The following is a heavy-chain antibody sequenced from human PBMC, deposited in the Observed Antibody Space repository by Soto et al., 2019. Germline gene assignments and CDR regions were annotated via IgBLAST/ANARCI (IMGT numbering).Heavy chain of an antibody. V-gene: IGHV3-23*01. CDR1: GFTFSSYA. J-gene: IGHJ6*02. Sequence: GGSLRLSCAASGFTFSSYAMSWVRQAPGKGLEWVSAISGSGGSTYYADSVKGRFTISRDNSKNTLYLQMNSLRAEDTAVYYCAKDEAAYSYYGMDVWGQGTTVTVSS. CDR3: AKDEAAYSYYGMDV. D-gene: IGHD1-26*01. CDR2: ISGSGGST.